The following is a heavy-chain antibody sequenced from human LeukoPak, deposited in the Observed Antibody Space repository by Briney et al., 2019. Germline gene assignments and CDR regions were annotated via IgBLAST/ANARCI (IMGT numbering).Heavy chain of an antibody. CDR3: ARAVRPSYYYDSSGYPRYFDY. D-gene: IGHD3-22*01. CDR2: INHSGST. V-gene: IGHV4-34*01. J-gene: IGHJ4*02. Sequence: SETLSLTCAVYGGSFSGYYWSLIRQPPGKGLEWIGEINHSGSTNYNPSLKSRVTISVDTSKNQFSLKLSSVTAADTAVYYCARAVRPSYYYDSSGYPRYFDYWGQGTLVTVSS. CDR1: GGSFSGYY.